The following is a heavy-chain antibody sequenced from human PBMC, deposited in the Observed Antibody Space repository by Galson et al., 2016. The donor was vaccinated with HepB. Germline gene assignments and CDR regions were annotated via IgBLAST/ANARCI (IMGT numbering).Heavy chain of an antibody. CDR1: GFTFSNAW. CDR3: TTEYWFRLDY. CDR2: IRRNTDVGTK. J-gene: IGHJ4*02. D-gene: IGHD2-8*02. Sequence: SLRLSCAASGFTFSNAWLTWVRQAPGKGLEWVGRIRRNTDVGTKDYAAPVKSRFTISRDDSKNMLYLEMNNLKTEDTAVYYCTTEYWFRLDYWGQGALVTVSS. V-gene: IGHV3-15*01.